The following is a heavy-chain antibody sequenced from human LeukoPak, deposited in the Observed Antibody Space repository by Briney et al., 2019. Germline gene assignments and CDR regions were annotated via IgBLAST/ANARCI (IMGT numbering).Heavy chain of an antibody. CDR1: GFTFSSYV. D-gene: IGHD6-13*01. Sequence: GGSLRLSCASSGFTFSSYVMTWVRQAPGKGLEWVSGISGTGDSTYYADSVKGRFTISRDNSKNTVYLQMNSLRVEDTAVYYCAKGSSAVGGGLHADYWGQGTPVTVSS. CDR3: AKGSSAVGGGLHADY. CDR2: ISGTGDST. J-gene: IGHJ4*02. V-gene: IGHV3-23*01.